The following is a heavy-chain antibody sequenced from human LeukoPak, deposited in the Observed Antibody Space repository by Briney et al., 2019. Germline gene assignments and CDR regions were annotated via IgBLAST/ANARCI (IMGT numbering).Heavy chain of an antibody. CDR3: ARGRGSLTY. V-gene: IGHV4-59*12. CDR2: FYDTRSP. J-gene: IGHJ4*02. D-gene: IGHD3-10*01. Sequence: SETLSLTRTVAGASISLYYWSWIRQPPGKGLEWLSYFYDTRSPNYNTSLERRVTISVDMSRDQCSRNLTSVNAADTAVNYWARGRGSLTYWGPVTLATVSS. CDR1: GASISLYY.